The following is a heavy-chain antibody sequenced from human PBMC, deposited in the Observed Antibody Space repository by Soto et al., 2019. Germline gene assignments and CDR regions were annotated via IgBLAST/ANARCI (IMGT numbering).Heavy chain of an antibody. CDR3: AAVDLHLYYYYGMDV. J-gene: IGHJ6*02. CDR2: IVVGSGNT. CDR1: GFSFTSSA. Sequence: SVKVSCKASGFSFTSSAVQWVRQARGQRLEWIGWIVVGSGNTNYAQKFQERVTITRDMSTSTAYMELSSLRSEDTAVYYCAAVDLHLYYYYGMDVWGQGTTVTVSS. V-gene: IGHV1-58*01.